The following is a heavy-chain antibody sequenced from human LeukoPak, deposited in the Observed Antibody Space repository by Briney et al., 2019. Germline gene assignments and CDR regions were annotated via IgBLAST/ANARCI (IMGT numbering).Heavy chain of an antibody. D-gene: IGHD3-10*01. Sequence: ASVKVSCKASEYTFTDYAINWVRQAPGQRLEWMGWINAGNGNTKYSQKFQGRVTITRDTSASTAYMELRSLRSDDTAVYYCARYPMVRGVSSDYWGQGTLVTVSS. CDR2: INAGNGNT. CDR3: ARYPMVRGVSSDY. V-gene: IGHV1-3*01. J-gene: IGHJ4*02. CDR1: EYTFTDYA.